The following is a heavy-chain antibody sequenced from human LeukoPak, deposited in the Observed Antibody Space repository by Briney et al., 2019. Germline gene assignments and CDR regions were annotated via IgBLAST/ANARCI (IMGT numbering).Heavy chain of an antibody. V-gene: IGHV3-74*01. Sequence: GGSLRLSCAASGFTFSSYWMHWVRQAPGKGLVWVSRINSDGSSTSYADSVKGRFTISRDNSKNTLYLQMNSLRAEDTAVYYCARSPQLFGAVNSYLHSLDGWGGETTVTVSS. CDR1: GFTFSSYW. CDR2: INSDGSST. J-gene: IGHJ6*04. D-gene: IGHD3-3*01. CDR3: ARSPQLFGAVNSYLHSLDG.